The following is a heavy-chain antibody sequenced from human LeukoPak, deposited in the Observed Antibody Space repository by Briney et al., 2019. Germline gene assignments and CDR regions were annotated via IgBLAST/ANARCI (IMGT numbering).Heavy chain of an antibody. V-gene: IGHV3-11*04. D-gene: IGHD3-10*01. J-gene: IGHJ4*02. CDR2: ISSSGTAI. CDR1: GFTFSDYY. Sequence: GGSLRLSCAASGFTFSDYYMSWIRQAPGKGLEWVSYISSSGTAIYYADSVKGRFTISRDNAKNSLYLQMNSLRAEDTAVYYCAKDLRPYYYGSGSYMVYWGQGTLVTVSS. CDR3: AKDLRPYYYGSGSYMVY.